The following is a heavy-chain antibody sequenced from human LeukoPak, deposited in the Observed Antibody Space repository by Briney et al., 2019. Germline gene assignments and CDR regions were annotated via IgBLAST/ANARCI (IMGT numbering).Heavy chain of an antibody. CDR1: GYTFTGYY. Sequence: ASVKVSCKASGYTFTGYYMHWVRQAPGQGLEWMGWINPNSGGTNYAQKFQGRVTMTRDTSISTVYMELSRLRSDDTAVYYCARVPVEMATAAGEEAFDIWGQGTMVTVSS. CDR2: INPNSGGT. D-gene: IGHD5-24*01. V-gene: IGHV1-2*02. CDR3: ARVPVEMATAAGEEAFDI. J-gene: IGHJ3*02.